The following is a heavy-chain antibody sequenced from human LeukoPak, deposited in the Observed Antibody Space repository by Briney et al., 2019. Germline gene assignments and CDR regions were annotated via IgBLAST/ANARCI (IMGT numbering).Heavy chain of an antibody. V-gene: IGHV3-30*18. CDR3: AKDRETTASGTFDY. J-gene: IGHJ4*02. CDR1: GFTFNNYG. CDR2: ISDDGRHK. D-gene: IGHD6-13*01. Sequence: GGSLRLSCAASGFTFNNYGIHYVRQAPGKGLEWVAVISDDGRHKNYADSVKGRFTISRDNSNNTLYLQMNSLRVEDTGVYYCAKDRETTASGTFDYWGQGTLVTVSS.